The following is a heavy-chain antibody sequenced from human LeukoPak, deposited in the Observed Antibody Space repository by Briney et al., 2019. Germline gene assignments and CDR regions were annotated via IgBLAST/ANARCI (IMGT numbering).Heavy chain of an antibody. Sequence: SETLSLTCTVSGGSISSYYWSWIRQPPGKGLEGMGYIYYSGSTNYNPSLQSRVTISVDTSKNQFSLKLSSVTAADTAVYYCARHNYGSGRNWFDPWGQGTLVTVSS. J-gene: IGHJ5*02. D-gene: IGHD3-10*01. CDR1: GGSISSYY. CDR3: ARHNYGSGRNWFDP. CDR2: IYYSGST. V-gene: IGHV4-59*08.